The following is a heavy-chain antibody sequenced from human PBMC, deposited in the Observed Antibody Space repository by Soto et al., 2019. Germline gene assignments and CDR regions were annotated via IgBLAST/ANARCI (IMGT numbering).Heavy chain of an antibody. D-gene: IGHD3-22*01. J-gene: IGHJ4*02. CDR3: ARVPEYYYDTGGYFDY. Sequence: QVQLQESGPGLVKPSQTLSLTCTVSGGSISSGDNYWSWIRQPPGKGLEWLGYIFYNGSTYYNPSLRGRVTLSVDTSKKQFSLKLSSVTAADTAVYYCARVPEYYYDTGGYFDYWGQGTLVTVSS. CDR1: GGSISSGDNY. CDR2: IFYNGST. V-gene: IGHV4-30-4*01.